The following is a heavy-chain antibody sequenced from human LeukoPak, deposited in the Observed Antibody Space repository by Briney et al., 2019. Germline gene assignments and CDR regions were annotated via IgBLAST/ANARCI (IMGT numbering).Heavy chain of an antibody. CDR3: TTDLLYYYDSSGYRDAFDI. V-gene: IGHV3-15*07. D-gene: IGHD3-22*01. Sequence: GSLRLSCAASGFTFSNAWMNWVRQAPGKGLEWVGRIKSKTDGGTTDYAAPVKGRFTISRDDSKNTLYLQMNSLKTEDTAVYYCTTDLLYYYDSSGYRDAFDIWGQGTMVTVSS. J-gene: IGHJ3*02. CDR1: GFTFSNAW. CDR2: IKSKTDGGTT.